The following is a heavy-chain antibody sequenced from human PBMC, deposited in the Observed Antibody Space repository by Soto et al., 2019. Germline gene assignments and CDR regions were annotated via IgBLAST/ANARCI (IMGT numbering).Heavy chain of an antibody. CDR3: ARWSSGYQRVWFDP. Sequence: GASVKVSCKASGGTFSSYTISWVRQAPGQGLEWMGRIIPILGIANYAQKFQGRVTITADKSTSTAYMELSSLRSEDTAVYYCARWSSGYQRVWFDPWGQGTLVTVSS. CDR2: IIPILGIA. D-gene: IGHD3-22*01. V-gene: IGHV1-69*02. J-gene: IGHJ5*02. CDR1: GGTFSSYT.